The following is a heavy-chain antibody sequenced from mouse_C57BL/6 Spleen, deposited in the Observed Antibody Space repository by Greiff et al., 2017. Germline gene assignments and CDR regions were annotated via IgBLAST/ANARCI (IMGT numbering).Heavy chain of an antibody. CDR2: INPNNGGT. V-gene: IGHV1-22*01. CDR1: GYTFTDYN. D-gene: IGHD2-4*01. J-gene: IGHJ3*01. Sequence: VQLQQSGPELVKPGASVKMSCKASGYTFTDYNMHWVKQSHGKSLEWIGYINPNNGGTSYNQKFKGKATLTVNKSSSTAYMELRSLTSEDSAVYYCAREGTDYDRGSAWFAYWGQGTLVTVSA. CDR3: AREGTDYDRGSAWFAY.